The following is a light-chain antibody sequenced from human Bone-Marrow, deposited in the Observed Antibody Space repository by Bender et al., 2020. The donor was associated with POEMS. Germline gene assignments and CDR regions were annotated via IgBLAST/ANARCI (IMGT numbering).Light chain of an antibody. CDR2: SSH. J-gene: IGLJ3*02. V-gene: IGLV1-44*01. Sequence: QSVLTQPPSASGTPGQRVTISCSGGSSNIGAHAVNWYQHLPGTAPKLLIYSSHRRPSEVPYRFSGSRSGTSASLAISGLQSEDEADYYCAVWDDSLNGWVFGGGTELTVL. CDR1: SSNIGAHA. CDR3: AVWDDSLNGWV.